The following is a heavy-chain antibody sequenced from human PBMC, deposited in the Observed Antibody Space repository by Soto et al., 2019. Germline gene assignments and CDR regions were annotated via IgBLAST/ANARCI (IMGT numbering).Heavy chain of an antibody. CDR2: INPNSGGT. J-gene: IGHJ6*02. D-gene: IGHD2-2*02. CDR3: ARSSRIVVVPAAIRFYYYGMDV. CDR1: GYTFTGYY. Sequence: QVQLVQSGAEVKKPGASVKVSCKASGYTFTGYYLHWVRQAPGQGLEWMGWINPNSGGTNYAQKLQGRVTMTTDTSTSTAYMELRSLRSDDTAVYYCARSSRIVVVPAAIRFYYYGMDVWGQGTTVTVSS. V-gene: IGHV1-2*02.